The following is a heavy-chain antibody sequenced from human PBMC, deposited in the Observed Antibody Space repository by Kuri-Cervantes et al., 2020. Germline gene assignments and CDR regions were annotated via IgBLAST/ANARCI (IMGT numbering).Heavy chain of an antibody. CDR3: TKYSGYECDY. CDR2: IRSKGDGGTA. J-gene: IGHJ4*02. Sequence: GGSLRLSCSASGFTFSRNWMHWVRQVPGKGLEWVAFIRSKGDGGTAEYAASVKGRFTISRDDSKSIAYLQMNSLKTEDTAMYYCTKYSGYECDYWGQGTLVTVSS. V-gene: IGHV3-49*04. D-gene: IGHD5-12*01. CDR1: GFTFSRNW.